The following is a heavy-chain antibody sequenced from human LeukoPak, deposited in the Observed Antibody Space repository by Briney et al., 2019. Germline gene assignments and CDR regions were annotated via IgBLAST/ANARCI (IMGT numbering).Heavy chain of an antibody. Sequence: PSETLSLTCAVSGHSISSGYYWVWIRQPPGRGLEWIGSIYHSGSTYYNTSLNSRVSISLGTSKNQFSLKLSSVTAADTAMYFCARGRTGYQLLPTKKNYSYYYVDVWGKGTSVTVSS. D-gene: IGHD2-2*01. CDR2: IYHSGST. CDR1: GHSISSGYY. J-gene: IGHJ6*03. CDR3: ARGRTGYQLLPTKKNYSYYYVDV. V-gene: IGHV4-38-2*01.